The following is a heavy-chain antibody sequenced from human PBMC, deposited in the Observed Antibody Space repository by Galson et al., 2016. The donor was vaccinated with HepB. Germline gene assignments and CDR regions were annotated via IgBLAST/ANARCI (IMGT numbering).Heavy chain of an antibody. CDR3: ARDSSPYAAPPDY. J-gene: IGHJ4*02. CDR1: GFTFRNYG. D-gene: IGHD2-2*01. CDR2: IGVSDSRM. Sequence: SLRLSCAASGFTFRNYGMTWVRQAPGKGLEWISYIGVSDSRMYYADSVKGRFTISRDDAKNSVYLQMNGLRAEDTAVYYCARDSSPYAAPPDYWGQGALVTVSS. V-gene: IGHV3-48*01.